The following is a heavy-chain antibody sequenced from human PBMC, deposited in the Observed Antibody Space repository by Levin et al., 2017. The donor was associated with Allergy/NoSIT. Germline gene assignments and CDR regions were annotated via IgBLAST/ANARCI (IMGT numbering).Heavy chain of an antibody. CDR2: ISSSSSYI. Sequence: PGGSLRLSCAASGFTFSSYSMNWVRQAPGKGLEWVSSISSSSSYIYYADSVKGRFTISRDNAKNSLYLQMNSLRAEDTAVYYCEATIFGVAPRGPELRDMDVWGKGTTVTVSS. CDR3: EATIFGVAPRGPELRDMDV. J-gene: IGHJ6*03. CDR1: GFTFSSYS. D-gene: IGHD3-3*01. V-gene: IGHV3-21*01.